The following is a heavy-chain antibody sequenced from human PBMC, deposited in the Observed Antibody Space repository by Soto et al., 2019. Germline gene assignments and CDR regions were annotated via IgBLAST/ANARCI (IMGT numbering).Heavy chain of an antibody. Sequence: QVQLVQSGAEVKKPGASVKVSCKTSGYTFTGYGINWVRQAPGHGLEWMGWISAFNGNTKYGQNIQGRVIMTTDTSTSTAYMELRSLRSDDTAVYFSGRDGSGGIIDSWGQGTMVIVSS. J-gene: IGHJ3*01. CDR1: GYTFTGYG. CDR2: ISAFNGNT. V-gene: IGHV1-18*01. D-gene: IGHD3-16*01. CDR3: GRDGSGGIIDS.